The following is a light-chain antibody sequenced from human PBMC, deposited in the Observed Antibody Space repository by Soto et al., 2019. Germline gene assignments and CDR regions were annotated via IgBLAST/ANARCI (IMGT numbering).Light chain of an antibody. CDR1: QSIGKH. CDR3: QQGYSSAIT. J-gene: IGKJ5*01. V-gene: IGKV1-39*01. CDR2: SVS. Sequence: DIQMTQSPSSLSASVGDTVTITFWASQSIGKHLNWYQQKPGKAPKFLIYSVSSLQSGVPSRFSGSGSGTDFTLTINSLQPEDFATYYCQQGYSSAITFGQGTRLEIK.